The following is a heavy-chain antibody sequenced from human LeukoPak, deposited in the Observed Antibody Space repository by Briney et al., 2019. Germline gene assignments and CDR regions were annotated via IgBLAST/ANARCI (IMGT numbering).Heavy chain of an antibody. J-gene: IGHJ4*02. CDR3: ARTKEMATISYFDS. Sequence: PGGSLRLSCAASGFTFSSYSMNWVRQAPGKGLEWVSSISSSSSYIYYADSVKGRFTISRDNARNTLYLQMNSLRAEDTAVYYCARTKEMATISYFDSWGQGTLVTVSS. CDR2: ISSSSSYI. D-gene: IGHD5-24*01. V-gene: IGHV3-21*01. CDR1: GFTFSSYS.